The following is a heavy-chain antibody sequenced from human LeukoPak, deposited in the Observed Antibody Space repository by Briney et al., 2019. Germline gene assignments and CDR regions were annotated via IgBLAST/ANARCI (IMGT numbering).Heavy chain of an antibody. CDR2: IKRDGSVI. J-gene: IGHJ5*02. V-gene: IGHV3-7*01. CDR3: ARDPNSGSYPWFDP. CDR1: GFIFSKYW. Sequence: GGSLRLSCAASGFIFSKYWMTWVRQAPGKGLEWVANIKRDGSVIHYVDSVKGRFTISRDNAKNSLYLQMDSLRAEDTAVYYCARDPNSGSYPWFDPWGQGTLVTVSS. D-gene: IGHD1-26*01.